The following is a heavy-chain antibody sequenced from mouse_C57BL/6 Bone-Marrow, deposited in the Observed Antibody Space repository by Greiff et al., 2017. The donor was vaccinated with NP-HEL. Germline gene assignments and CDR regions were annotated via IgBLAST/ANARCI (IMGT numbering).Heavy chain of an antibody. J-gene: IGHJ4*01. CDR2: IRNKANGYTT. V-gene: IGHV7-3*01. D-gene: IGHD2-4*01. Sequence: EVQGVESGGGLVQPGGSLSLSCAASGFTFTDYYMSWVRQPPGKALEWLAFIRNKANGYTTASSVSVTGRFTNSRDNSQSILYLQMNALRAEDSATYYCARSIYYDYADDPFYAMDYWGQGTSVTVSS. CDR1: GFTFTDYY. CDR3: ARSIYYDYADDPFYAMDY.